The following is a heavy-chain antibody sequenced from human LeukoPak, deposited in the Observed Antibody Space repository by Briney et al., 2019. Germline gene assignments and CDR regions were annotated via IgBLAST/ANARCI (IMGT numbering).Heavy chain of an antibody. J-gene: IGHJ4*02. Sequence: PSETLSLTCAVSGGSISSGGYSWSWIRQPPGKGLEWIGYIYYSGSTYYNPSLKSRVTISVDTSKNQFSLKLSSVTAADTAVYYCARGRRTRGVNFDYWGQGTLVTVSS. D-gene: IGHD3-10*01. CDR3: ARGRRTRGVNFDY. CDR2: IYYSGST. V-gene: IGHV4-30-4*07. CDR1: GGSISSGGYS.